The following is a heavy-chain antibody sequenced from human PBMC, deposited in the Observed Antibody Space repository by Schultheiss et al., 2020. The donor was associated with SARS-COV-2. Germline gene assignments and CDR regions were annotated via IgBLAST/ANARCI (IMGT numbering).Heavy chain of an antibody. D-gene: IGHD4-17*01. J-gene: IGHJ4*02. CDR1: GFTFSSYW. Sequence: GGSLRLSCAASGFTFSSYWMHWVRQAPGKGLVWVSRINSDGRITNYADSVKGRFTISRDNSKNTLYLQMNSLRAEDTAVYYCARDGETTVTLDYWGQGTLVTVSS. CDR3: ARDGETTVTLDY. CDR2: INSDGRIT. V-gene: IGHV3-74*01.